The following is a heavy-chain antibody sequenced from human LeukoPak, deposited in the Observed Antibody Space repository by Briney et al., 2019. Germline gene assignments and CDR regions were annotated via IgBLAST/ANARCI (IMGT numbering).Heavy chain of an antibody. D-gene: IGHD3-10*01. CDR2: IRTKANSYAT. V-gene: IGHV3-73*01. CDR1: GFTFSGSA. CDR3: AKSGVVWFGEFSPKRCYYMDV. Sequence: GGSLRLSCAASGFTFSGSALHWVRQASGKGLEWVGRIRTKANSYATAYAASVKGRFTVSRDDSKNTLYLQMNSLRAEDTAVYYCAKSGVVWFGEFSPKRCYYMDVWGKGTTVTVSS. J-gene: IGHJ6*03.